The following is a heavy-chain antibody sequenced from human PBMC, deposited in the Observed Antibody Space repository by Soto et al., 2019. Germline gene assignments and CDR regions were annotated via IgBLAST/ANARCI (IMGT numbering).Heavy chain of an antibody. J-gene: IGHJ5*01. CDR3: ARREDIHSYWFDS. Sequence: QVQLVQSGAEVKKPGASVTVSCKAAGYTFTSYAISWVRQAPGQGLEWMGWISASNENTNYAQNLQDRVTMTTDTSTSTAYMEMTSLRSDDTAIYYWARREDIHSYWFDSWGQGTLVIVSS. CDR1: GYTFTSYA. D-gene: IGHD2-21*01. CDR2: ISASNENT. V-gene: IGHV1-18*01.